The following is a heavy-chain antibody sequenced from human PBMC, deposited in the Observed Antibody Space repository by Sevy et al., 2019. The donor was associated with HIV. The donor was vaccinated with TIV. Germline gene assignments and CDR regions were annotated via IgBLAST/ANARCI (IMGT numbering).Heavy chain of an antibody. J-gene: IGHJ6*03. CDR1: GFTFSSYG. D-gene: IGHD2-21*02. CDR3: AKMVVTAFYYYYYMDV. V-gene: IGHV3-23*01. CDR2: ISGSGGST. Sequence: GGSLRLSCAASGFTFSSYGMHWVRQAPGKGLEWVSAISGSGGSTYYADSVKGRFTISRDNSKNTLYLQMNSLRAEDTAVYYCAKMVVTAFYYYYYMDVWGKGTTVTVSS.